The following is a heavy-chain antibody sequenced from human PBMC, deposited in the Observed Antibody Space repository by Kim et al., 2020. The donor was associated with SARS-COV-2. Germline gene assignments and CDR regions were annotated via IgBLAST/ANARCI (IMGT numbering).Heavy chain of an antibody. Sequence: GGSLRLSCAASGFTFSSYAMSWVRQAPGKGLEWVSAISGSGGSTYYADSVKGRFTISRDNSKNTLYLQMNSLRAEDTAVYYCVQRGKQLGRAYYGMDVWGQGTTVTVSS. J-gene: IGHJ6*02. D-gene: IGHD6-13*01. CDR2: ISGSGGST. CDR3: VQRGKQLGRAYYGMDV. V-gene: IGHV3-23*01. CDR1: GFTFSSYA.